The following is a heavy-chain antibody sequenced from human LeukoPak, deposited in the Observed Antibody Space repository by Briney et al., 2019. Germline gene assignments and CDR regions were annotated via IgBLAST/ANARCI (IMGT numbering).Heavy chain of an antibody. Sequence: ASVKVSCKASGYTFTSYYMHWVRQAPGQGLEWMGIINSSGGSTSYAQKFQGRVTMTRDTSTSTVYMELSSLRSEDMAVYYCARAYYYDSSGYYFRYYFDYWGQGTLVTVSS. CDR3: ARAYYYDSSGYYFRYYFDY. V-gene: IGHV1-46*03. CDR2: INSSGGST. D-gene: IGHD3-22*01. J-gene: IGHJ4*02. CDR1: GYTFTSYY.